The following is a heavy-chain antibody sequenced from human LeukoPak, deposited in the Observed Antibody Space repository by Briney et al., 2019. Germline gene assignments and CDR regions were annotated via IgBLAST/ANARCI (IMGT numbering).Heavy chain of an antibody. J-gene: IGHJ4*02. D-gene: IGHD1-14*01. Sequence: GGFLRLSCAASGFTFSSYDMSWVRQAPGKGLEWVAAISGSGGSTYYADSVKGRFTISRDNSKNTLYLQMNSLRAEDTAVYYCAKEAYISGGYFDYWGQGTLVTVSS. V-gene: IGHV3-23*01. CDR3: AKEAYISGGYFDY. CDR1: GFTFSSYD. CDR2: ISGSGGST.